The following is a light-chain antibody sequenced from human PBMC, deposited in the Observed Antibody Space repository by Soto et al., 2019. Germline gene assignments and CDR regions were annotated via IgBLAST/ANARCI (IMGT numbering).Light chain of an antibody. Sequence: EIVLTQSPGTLSLSPGARATLSCRASQSVSSSYLAWYQQKPGHAPRLLIYGASSRATGIPDRFSGSGSGTDFTLTISRLEPEDFAVYYCQQYCSSPRTFGQGTKVEIK. V-gene: IGKV3-20*01. CDR3: QQYCSSPRT. CDR1: QSVSSSY. CDR2: GAS. J-gene: IGKJ1*01.